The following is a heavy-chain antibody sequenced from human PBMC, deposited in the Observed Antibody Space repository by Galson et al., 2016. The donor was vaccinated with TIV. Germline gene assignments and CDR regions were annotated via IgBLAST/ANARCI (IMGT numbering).Heavy chain of an antibody. CDR2: IYYSGTT. Sequence: LSLTCTVSGGSISSYFWNWIRQSPGKGLEWIGHIYYSGTTDYNSSLKSRVSISIDSSKKQFSLRLTSVTAADTAVYYCARDGVINPRVLEYWGQGALVTVSP. D-gene: IGHD3-22*01. CDR3: ARDGVINPRVLEY. CDR1: GGSISSYF. J-gene: IGHJ4*01. V-gene: IGHV4-59*01.